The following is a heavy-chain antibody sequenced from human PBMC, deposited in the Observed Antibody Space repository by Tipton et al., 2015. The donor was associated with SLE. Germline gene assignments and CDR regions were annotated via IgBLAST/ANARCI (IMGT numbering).Heavy chain of an antibody. CDR3: ARRRDSSNWYSRYGMDV. CDR2: IYTSGTT. V-gene: IGHV4-61*09. D-gene: IGHD6-13*01. J-gene: IGHJ6*02. Sequence: TLSLTCTVSGSSITSDSNYWTWIRQPAGKGLVWIGHIYTSGTTNYNPSLKSRVTILMDTSKNQFSLKLTSVTAADTAVYYCARRRDSSNWYSRYGMDVWGQGTTVTVSS. CDR1: GSSITSDSNY.